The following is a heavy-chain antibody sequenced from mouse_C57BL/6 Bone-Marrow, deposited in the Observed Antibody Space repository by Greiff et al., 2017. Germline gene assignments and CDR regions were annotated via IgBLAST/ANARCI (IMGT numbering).Heavy chain of an antibody. CDR1: GYTFTSYW. V-gene: IGHV1-59*01. CDR2: IDPSDSYT. J-gene: IGHJ3*01. D-gene: IGHD2-5*01. Sequence: VKLQQPGAELVRPGTSVKLSCKASGYTFTSYWMPWVKQRPGQGLEWIGVIDPSDSYTNYNQKFKGKATLTVDTSSSTAYMQLSSLTSEDSAVYYCARAYYSNFFAYWGQGTLVTVSA. CDR3: ARAYYSNFFAY.